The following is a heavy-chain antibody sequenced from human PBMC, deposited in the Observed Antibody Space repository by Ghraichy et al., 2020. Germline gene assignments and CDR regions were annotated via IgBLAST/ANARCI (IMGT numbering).Heavy chain of an antibody. CDR3: AKTMAASGTWQFDY. V-gene: IGHV3-23*01. CDR2: IVNSGDNT. CDR1: GFSFSNYA. J-gene: IGHJ4*02. Sequence: GGSLRLSCTASGFSFSNYAMNWVRQPPGKGLEWVSSIVNSGDNTYYADSVKGRFTISRDNSKRTLFLQMNSLRAEDTAVYFCAKTMAASGTWQFDYWGQGTLVTVSS. D-gene: IGHD6-13*01.